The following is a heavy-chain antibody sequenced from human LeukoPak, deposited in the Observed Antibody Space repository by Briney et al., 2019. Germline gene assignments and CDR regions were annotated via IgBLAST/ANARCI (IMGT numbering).Heavy chain of an antibody. V-gene: IGHV3-23*01. D-gene: IGHD2-21*02. CDR2: ISGSGGST. J-gene: IGHJ4*02. CDR1: GFTFSSYA. Sequence: GGSLRLSCAASGFTFSSYAMSWVRQAPGKGLEWVSAISGSGGSTYYADSVKGRFTISRDNSKNTLYLQMNSLRAEDTAVYYCAKDEVVAYCGGDCYHPAPFFDYWGQGTLVTVSS. CDR3: AKDEVVAYCGGDCYHPAPFFDY.